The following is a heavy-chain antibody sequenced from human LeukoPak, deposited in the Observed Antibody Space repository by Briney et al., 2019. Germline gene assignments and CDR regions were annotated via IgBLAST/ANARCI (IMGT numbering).Heavy chain of an antibody. D-gene: IGHD1-26*01. Sequence: GGSLRLSCAASGFTFSSYWMSWVRQAPGKGLEWVANIKQDGSEKYYVDSVKGRFTISRDNAKNSLYLQMNSLRAEDTAVYYCSRDIEGHICYFDYWGQGTLVTVSS. CDR1: GFTFSSYW. CDR3: SRDIEGHICYFDY. J-gene: IGHJ4*02. CDR2: IKQDGSEK. V-gene: IGHV3-7*01.